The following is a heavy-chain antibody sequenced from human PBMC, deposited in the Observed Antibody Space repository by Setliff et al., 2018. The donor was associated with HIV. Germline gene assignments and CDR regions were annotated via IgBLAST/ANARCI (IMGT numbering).Heavy chain of an antibody. CDR3: ARQSYCSSTSCYHDAFDI. D-gene: IGHD2-2*01. CDR2: IYPGDSDT. CDR1: GYRFTSYW. V-gene: IGHV5-51*01. Sequence: GESLKISCKGSGYRFTSYWIGWERQMPGKGLEWMGIIYPGDSDTRYSPSFQGQVTISADKSISIAYLQWSSLKASDTAMYYCARQSYCSSTSCYHDAFDIWGQGTMVTVS. J-gene: IGHJ3*02.